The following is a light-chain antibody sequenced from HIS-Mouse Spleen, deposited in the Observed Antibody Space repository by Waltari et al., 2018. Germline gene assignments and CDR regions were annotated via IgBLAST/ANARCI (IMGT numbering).Light chain of an antibody. CDR2: EGS. CDR3: CSYAGSSTSVV. CDR1: SSDVGSYNL. J-gene: IGLJ2*01. Sequence: QSALTQPASVSGSPGQSITISCTGTSSDVGSYNLVSLYQQHPGKAPKRMIYEGSKRPSGVSNRFSGSKSGNTASLTISGLQAEDEADYYCCSYAGSSTSVVFGGGTKLTVL. V-gene: IGLV2-23*01.